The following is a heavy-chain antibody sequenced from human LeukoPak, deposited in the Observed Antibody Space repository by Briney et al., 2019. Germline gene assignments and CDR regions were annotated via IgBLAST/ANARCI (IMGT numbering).Heavy chain of an antibody. V-gene: IGHV3-23*01. D-gene: IGHD5-18*01. CDR1: GFTFSSYA. CDR3: ARDRGVDTAMVNWFDP. Sequence: GGSLRLSCAASGFTFSSYAMSWVRQAPGKGLERVSAISGSGGSTYYADSVKGRFTISRDNAKNSLYLQMNSLRAEDTALYYCARDRGVDTAMVNWFDPWGQGTLVTVSS. J-gene: IGHJ5*02. CDR2: ISGSGGST.